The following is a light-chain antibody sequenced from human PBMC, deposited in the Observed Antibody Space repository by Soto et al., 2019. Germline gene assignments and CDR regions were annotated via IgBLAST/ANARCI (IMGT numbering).Light chain of an antibody. CDR1: SSNIGSNT. J-gene: IGLJ1*01. Sequence: QSVLTQSPSASGTPGQGVTISCSGSSSNIGSNTVDWYQQFPGTAPKLLIYSNIKRPSGVPDRFSGSMSVTSASLAIRGLQSEDEADYFCATWDGSLSAYVFGTGTKVTVL. CDR3: ATWDGSLSAYV. V-gene: IGLV1-44*01. CDR2: SNI.